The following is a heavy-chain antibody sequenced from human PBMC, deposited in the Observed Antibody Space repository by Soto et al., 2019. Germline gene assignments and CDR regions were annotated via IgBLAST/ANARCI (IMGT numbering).Heavy chain of an antibody. Sequence: QVQLQESGPGLVKPSGTLSLTCAVSNGSISNNDWWSWVRQPPGKGLEWIGEINHSGTTNYNPSLKSRVTILVDKSTNQFSLKLTSVTAADTAVYYCARGITFGGVIFDDWGQGTVVTVSS. CDR1: NGSISNNDW. J-gene: IGHJ4*02. CDR2: INHSGTT. V-gene: IGHV4-4*02. CDR3: ARGITFGGVIFDD. D-gene: IGHD3-16*01.